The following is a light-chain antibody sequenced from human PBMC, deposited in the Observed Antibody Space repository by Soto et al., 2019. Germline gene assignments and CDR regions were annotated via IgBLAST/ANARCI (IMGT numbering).Light chain of an antibody. V-gene: IGKV3-15*01. J-gene: IGKJ5*01. CDR2: GAS. CDR3: HQNNKSPIT. CDR1: QSVSSN. Sequence: EIVMTQSPATLSVSPGERATLSCRASQSVSSNLAWYQQKPGQAPRLLIYGASTRATGIPARFSGSGSGTEFTLTISSLPSEDFAVYYCHQNNKSPITFGQGTRLEIK.